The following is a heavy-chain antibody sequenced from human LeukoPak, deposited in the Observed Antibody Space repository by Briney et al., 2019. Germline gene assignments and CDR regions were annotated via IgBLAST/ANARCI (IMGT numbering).Heavy chain of an antibody. D-gene: IGHD6-19*01. CDR3: AKEAQKRQWLDNWRWVQH. Sequence: GGSLRLSCAASGFTFSSYGMHWVRQAPGKGLEWVAVISYDGSNKYYADSVKGRFTISRDNSKNTLYLQMNSLRAEDTAVYYCAKEAQKRQWLDNWRWVQHWGQGTLVTVSS. CDR2: ISYDGSNK. V-gene: IGHV3-30*18. CDR1: GFTFSSYG. J-gene: IGHJ1*01.